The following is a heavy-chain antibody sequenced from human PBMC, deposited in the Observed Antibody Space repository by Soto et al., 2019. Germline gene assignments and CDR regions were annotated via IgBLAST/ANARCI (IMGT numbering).Heavy chain of an antibody. V-gene: IGHV5-10-1*01. CDR1: GYSFTSYW. Sequence: GESLKISCKGSGYSFTSYWISWVRQMPGKGLEWMGRIDPSDSYTNYSPSFQGHVTISADKSISTAYLQWSSLKASDTAMYYCSRHGSYGTPKYYYYYHGMEVWGQGTPVTVPS. J-gene: IGHJ6*02. CDR2: IDPSDSYT. CDR3: SRHGSYGTPKYYYYYHGMEV. D-gene: IGHD5-18*01.